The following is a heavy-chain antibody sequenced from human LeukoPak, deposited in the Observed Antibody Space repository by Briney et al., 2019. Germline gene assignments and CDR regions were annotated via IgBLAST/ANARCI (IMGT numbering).Heavy chain of an antibody. J-gene: IGHJ4*02. CDR1: GGSISSYY. CDR3: ARSIVGATFDY. CDR2: IYYSGST. V-gene: IGHV4-59*08. D-gene: IGHD1-26*01. Sequence: SEALSLTCTVSGGSISSYYWSWIRQPPGKGLEWIGYIYYSGSTNYNPSLKSRVTISVDTSKNQFSLKLSSATAADTAVYYCARSIVGATFDYWGQGTLVTVSS.